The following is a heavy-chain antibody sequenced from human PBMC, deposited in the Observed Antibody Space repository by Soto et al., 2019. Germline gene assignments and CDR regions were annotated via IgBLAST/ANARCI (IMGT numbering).Heavy chain of an antibody. Sequence: SQTLSLTCAISGDSVSSNNAAWNWIRQYPSRGLEWLGRTYYRSKWYNDYAVSVKSRITINPDTSKNQFSLQLNSVTPEDTAVYYCSREAGRYYYYAMDVWGQGTTVTVSS. J-gene: IGHJ6*02. CDR3: SREAGRYYYYAMDV. CDR2: TYYRSKWYN. D-gene: IGHD1-1*01. CDR1: GDSVSSNNAA. V-gene: IGHV6-1*01.